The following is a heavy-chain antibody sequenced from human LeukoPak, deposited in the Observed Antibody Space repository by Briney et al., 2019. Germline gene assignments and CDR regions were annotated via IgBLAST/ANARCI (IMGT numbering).Heavy chain of an antibody. V-gene: IGHV3-30*02. Sequence: GGSLRLSCAASGFTFSSYGMHWVRQAPGKGLEWVAFIRYDGSNKYYADSVKGRFTISRDNSKNTLYLQMNSLRAEDTAVYYCAKDHKQWLVRPGGDYMDVWGKGTTVTISS. CDR1: GFTFSSYG. J-gene: IGHJ6*03. D-gene: IGHD6-19*01. CDR3: AKDHKQWLVRPGGDYMDV. CDR2: IRYDGSNK.